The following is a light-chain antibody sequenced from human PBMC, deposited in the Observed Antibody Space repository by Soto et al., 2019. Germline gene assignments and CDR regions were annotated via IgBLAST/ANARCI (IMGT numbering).Light chain of an antibody. CDR3: QQYGDLPLT. J-gene: IGKJ4*01. V-gene: IGKV1-17*01. Sequence: DIQMTQSPSSLSASVGYRFTITCRASQGIRNDLGWYQQKPGKAPKRLIYATSSLQSGVPSRFSGSGSGTEFTLAISSLQPDDFATYYCQQYGDLPLTFGGGTTVDIK. CDR1: QGIRND. CDR2: ATS.